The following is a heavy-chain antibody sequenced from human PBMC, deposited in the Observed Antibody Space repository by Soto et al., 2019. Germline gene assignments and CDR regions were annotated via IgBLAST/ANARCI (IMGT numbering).Heavy chain of an antibody. CDR2: ISYDGSNK. CDR3: ARDKSPYSSGWHNRHFDY. Sequence: ESGGGVVQPGRSPRLSCAASGFTFSTYAMHWVRQAPGKGLEWVAVISYDGSNKYYADSVKGRFTISRDNSKNTLYLQMNSLRAEDTAVYYCARDKSPYSSGWHNRHFDYWGQGTLVTVSS. V-gene: IGHV3-30-3*01. J-gene: IGHJ4*02. D-gene: IGHD6-19*01. CDR1: GFTFSTYA.